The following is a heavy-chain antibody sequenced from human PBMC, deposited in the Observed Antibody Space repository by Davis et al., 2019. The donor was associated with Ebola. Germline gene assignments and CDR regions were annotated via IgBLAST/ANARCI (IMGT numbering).Heavy chain of an antibody. D-gene: IGHD2/OR15-2a*01. J-gene: IGHJ4*02. Sequence: PSETLSLTCTVSGAPVTTGSYCLSWIRQSPGKGLQWIGYIYYSGSTNYNPSLKSRVTIEIDTSKNQFSLQLRSVTAADTAVYYCARALGWAVNMNGGQGTEVTVSS. CDR2: IYYSGST. CDR1: GAPVTTGSYC. CDR3: ARALGWAVNMN. V-gene: IGHV4-61*01.